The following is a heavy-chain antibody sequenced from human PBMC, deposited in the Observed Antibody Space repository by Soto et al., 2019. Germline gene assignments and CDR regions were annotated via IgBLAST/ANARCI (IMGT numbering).Heavy chain of an antibody. J-gene: IGHJ4*02. Sequence: LSLTFTISGXSISVYYWSWIRQSPRQGLEWIGYVYDNGRPYYSPSLKSRVTISADTSKNQISLKLTSATAADTAVYYCARGVGSSPPRYWGRGTLVTVSS. CDR2: VYDNGRP. V-gene: IGHV4-59*01. CDR1: GXSISVYY. D-gene: IGHD3-9*01. CDR3: ARGVGSSPPRY.